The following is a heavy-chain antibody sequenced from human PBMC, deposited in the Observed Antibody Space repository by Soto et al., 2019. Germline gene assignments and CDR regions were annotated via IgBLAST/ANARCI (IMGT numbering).Heavy chain of an antibody. V-gene: IGHV4-34*01. CDR3: ARVERGTATTVGAAFDI. D-gene: IGHD1-1*01. Sequence: QVQLQQWGAGLLKPSETLSLTCAVYGGFVTSGSYYWSWIRQPPGKGLEWIGEMSHSGGTHFNPSIQGRVTISVDTSKNQFTLKMSSVTAADTALYYCARVERGTATTVGAAFDIWGPGTMVNVSS. J-gene: IGHJ3*02. CDR2: MSHSGGT. CDR1: GGFVTSGSYY.